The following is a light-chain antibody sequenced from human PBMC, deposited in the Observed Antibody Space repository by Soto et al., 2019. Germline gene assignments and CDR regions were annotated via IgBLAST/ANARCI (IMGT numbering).Light chain of an antibody. Sequence: DIQMTQSPSSLSASVRDRVSITCRASQSITTHINWYQQKPGKAPNLLIFAASSLQSGVPPRFRGSGSGRDFTLTISSLLPEDSATYYCQQSYDTPLTFGGGTKVEIK. CDR2: AAS. CDR3: QQSYDTPLT. J-gene: IGKJ4*01. V-gene: IGKV1-39*01. CDR1: QSITTH.